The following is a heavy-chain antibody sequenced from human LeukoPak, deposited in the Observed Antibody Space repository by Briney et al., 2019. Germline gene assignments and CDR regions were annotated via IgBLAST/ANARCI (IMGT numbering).Heavy chain of an antibody. CDR1: GFTVSGYE. V-gene: IGHV3-48*03. CDR3: ARDFRTP. J-gene: IGHJ4*02. Sequence: GGSLRLSCEASGFTVSGYEMNWVRQAPGKGLEWVSYISSGGSIIYYADSVKGRFTISRDNANNSLYLQMNSLRAEDTAVYYCARDFRTPWGQGTLVTVSS. D-gene: IGHD2-15*01. CDR2: ISSGGSII.